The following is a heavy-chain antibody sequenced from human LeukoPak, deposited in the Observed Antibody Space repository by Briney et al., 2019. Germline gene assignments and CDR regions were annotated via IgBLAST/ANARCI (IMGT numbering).Heavy chain of an antibody. CDR1: GGSISSGSYY. V-gene: IGHV4-39*02. CDR3: ARGGLEPVDY. CDR2: IHYSGST. D-gene: IGHD1-1*01. Sequence: SETLSLTCIVSGGSISSGSYYWGWIRQPPGKGLEWIGNIHYSGSTYYNPSLKSRVTISVDTSKNQFSLNLSSVTAEDTAVYYCARGGLEPVDYWGQGTLVTVSS. J-gene: IGHJ4*02.